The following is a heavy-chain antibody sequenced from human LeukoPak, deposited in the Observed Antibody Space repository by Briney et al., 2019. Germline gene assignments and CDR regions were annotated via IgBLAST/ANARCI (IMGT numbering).Heavy chain of an antibody. D-gene: IGHD4-17*01. Sequence: PSETLSLTCTVSGGSISYFYWSWIRQPAGKGLEWIGRIYTSGSTNYNPSLKSRVTISVDTSKNQFSLKLSSVTAADTAVYYCARGSSDYGGWYFDLWGRGTLVTVSS. CDR2: IYTSGST. CDR3: ARGSSDYGGWYFDL. V-gene: IGHV4-4*07. J-gene: IGHJ2*01. CDR1: GGSISYFY.